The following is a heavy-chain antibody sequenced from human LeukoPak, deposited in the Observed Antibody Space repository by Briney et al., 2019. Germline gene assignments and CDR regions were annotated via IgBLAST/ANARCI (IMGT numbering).Heavy chain of an antibody. CDR2: IYSSGST. CDR3: ARDAFWGYDSSGYYFNFDY. D-gene: IGHD3-22*01. J-gene: IGHJ4*02. CDR1: GGSIRGYY. Sequence: PSETLSLTCNVSGGSIRGYYWSWIRQPPGKGLEWIGYIYSSGSTNYNPSLKSRVTMSVDTSKNQFSLKVSSVTAADTAVYYCARDAFWGYDSSGYYFNFDYWGQGTLVTVSS. V-gene: IGHV4-59*12.